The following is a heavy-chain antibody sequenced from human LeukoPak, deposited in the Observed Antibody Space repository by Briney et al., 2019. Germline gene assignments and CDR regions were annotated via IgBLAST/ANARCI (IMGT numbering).Heavy chain of an antibody. CDR3: ARDIDLGIADY. CDR2: ISSSSSYI. V-gene: IGHV3-21*01. CDR1: GGSISSSS. J-gene: IGHJ4*02. D-gene: IGHD2-21*01. Sequence: PSETLSLTCTVSGGSISSSSYYWGWIRQPPGKGLEWVSSISSSSSYIYYADSVKGRFTISRDNAKNSLYLQMNSLRAEDTAVYYRARDIDLGIADYWGQGTLVTVSS.